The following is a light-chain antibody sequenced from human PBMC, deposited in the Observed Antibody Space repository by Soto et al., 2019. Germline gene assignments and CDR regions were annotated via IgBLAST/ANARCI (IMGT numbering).Light chain of an antibody. J-gene: IGLJ1*01. V-gene: IGLV2-14*01. CDR3: RSYTSTSTRV. CDR2: DVS. Sequence: QSALTQPASVSGSPGQSITISCTGTSGDVGAYNYVSWYQQHPGKAPKLMIYDVSNRPSGVSNRFSGSKSGNTASLTISGLPPEDEADYYCRSYTSTSTRVFGTGTKLTVL. CDR1: SGDVGAYNY.